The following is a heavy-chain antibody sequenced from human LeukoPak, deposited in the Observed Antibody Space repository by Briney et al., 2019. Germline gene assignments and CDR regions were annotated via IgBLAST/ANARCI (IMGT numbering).Heavy chain of an antibody. D-gene: IGHD2-15*01. CDR2: ISYDGSNK. CDR3: AREGLRRFDY. Sequence: PGRSLRLSCAASGFTFSSYAVHWVRQAPGKALEWVAVISYDGSNKYYADSVKGRFTISRDNSKNTLYLQMNSLRAEDTAVYYCAREGLRRFDYWGQGTLVTVSS. J-gene: IGHJ4*02. V-gene: IGHV3-30*04. CDR1: GFTFSSYA.